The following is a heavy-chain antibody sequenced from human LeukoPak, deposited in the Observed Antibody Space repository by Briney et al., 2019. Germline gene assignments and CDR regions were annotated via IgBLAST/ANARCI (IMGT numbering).Heavy chain of an antibody. Sequence: PGGSLRLSCAASGFTFSSYGMHWVREAPGKGLEWVAVIWYDGSNKYYADSVKGRFTISRDNSKNTLYLQLNSLRAEDTAVYYCARDELGNYDYWGQGTLVTVSS. V-gene: IGHV3-30*19. D-gene: IGHD6-13*01. CDR1: GFTFSSYG. CDR3: ARDELGNYDY. CDR2: IWYDGSNK. J-gene: IGHJ4*02.